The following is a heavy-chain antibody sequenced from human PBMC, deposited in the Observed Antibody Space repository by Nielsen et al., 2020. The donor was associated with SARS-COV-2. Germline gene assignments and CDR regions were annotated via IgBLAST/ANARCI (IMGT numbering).Heavy chain of an antibody. V-gene: IGHV4-39*07. CDR2: IYYSGST. J-gene: IGHJ6*02. CDR3: ARDRRITMVRGVPKSYGMDV. Sequence: RQAPGKGLEWIGSIYYSGSTYYNPSLKSRVTISVDTSKNQFSLKLSSVTAADTAVYYCARDRRITMVRGVPKSYGMDVWGQGTTVTVSS. D-gene: IGHD3-10*01.